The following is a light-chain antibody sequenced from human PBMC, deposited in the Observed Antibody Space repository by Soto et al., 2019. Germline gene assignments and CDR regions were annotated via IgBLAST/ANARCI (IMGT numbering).Light chain of an antibody. CDR2: DTS. J-gene: IGKJ1*01. Sequence: EIMLTQSPVTLSLSPGERVTLSCRASQSVGRYLAWYQQRPGQAPRLLFYDTSNRATGIPPRFSGSGSGTDFTLTISSLEPEDVAVYYCQQRSIWPWTFGQGTKVEVK. CDR1: QSVGRY. V-gene: IGKV3-11*01. CDR3: QQRSIWPWT.